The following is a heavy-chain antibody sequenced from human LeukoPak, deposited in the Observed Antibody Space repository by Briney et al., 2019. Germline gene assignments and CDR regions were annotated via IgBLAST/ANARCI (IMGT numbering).Heavy chain of an antibody. D-gene: IGHD1-7*01. J-gene: IGHJ4*02. CDR3: ARGIQDDYGYNWNLFDY. CDR2: IYYSGST. Sequence: SEPLSLTCTVSGGSISSYYWSWIRQPPGKGLEWIGYIYYSGSTNYNPSLKSRVTISVDTSKNQFSLRLISVTAADTAVYFCARGIQDDYGYNWNLFDYWGQGTLVTVSS. V-gene: IGHV4-59*01. CDR1: GGSISSYY.